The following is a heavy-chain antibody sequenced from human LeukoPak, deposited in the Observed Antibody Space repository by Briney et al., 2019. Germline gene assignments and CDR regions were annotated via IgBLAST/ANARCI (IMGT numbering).Heavy chain of an antibody. CDR2: ISGSGDNT. J-gene: IGHJ4*02. V-gene: IGHV3-23*01. Sequence: PGGSLRLSCVGSGFTLGSYSMNWVRQAPGKGLEWVSSISGSGDNTHYAGSVKGRFTISRDNSKNTLYLQIHSLRAEDTAIYFCAKGHGDYPGNYFNYWGQGTLVSVSS. CDR3: AKGHGDYPGNYFNY. CDR1: GFTLGSYS. D-gene: IGHD4-17*01.